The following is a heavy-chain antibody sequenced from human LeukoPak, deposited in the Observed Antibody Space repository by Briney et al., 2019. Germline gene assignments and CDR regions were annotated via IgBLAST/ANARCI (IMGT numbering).Heavy chain of an antibody. V-gene: IGHV1-18*01. CDR1: GYTFTSYG. D-gene: IGHD6-13*01. CDR3: ARDWYSSSPTPYYYMDV. J-gene: IGHJ6*03. Sequence: ASVKVSCKASGYTFTSYGISWVRQAPGQGLEWMGWISAYNGNTNYAQKLQGRVTMTTDTSTSTAYMELRSLRSDDTAVYYCARDWYSSSPTPYYYMDVWGKGTTVTVSS. CDR2: ISAYNGNT.